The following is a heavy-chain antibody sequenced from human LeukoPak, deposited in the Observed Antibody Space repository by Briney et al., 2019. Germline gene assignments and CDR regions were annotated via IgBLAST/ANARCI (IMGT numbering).Heavy chain of an antibody. J-gene: IGHJ4*02. V-gene: IGHV3-48*02. CDR2: ISSSSSTI. Sequence: PGGSLRLSCVASGFTFSSYSMNWVRQAPGKGLEWVSYISSSSSTIYYADSMKGRFTISRDNAKNSLYLHMNSLRDEDTAVYYCARESATLVRGVITRQYYFDDWGQGTLVTVSS. D-gene: IGHD3-10*01. CDR3: ARESATLVRGVITRQYYFDD. CDR1: GFTFSSYS.